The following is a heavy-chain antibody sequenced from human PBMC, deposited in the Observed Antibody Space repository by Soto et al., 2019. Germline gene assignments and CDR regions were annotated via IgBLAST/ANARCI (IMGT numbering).Heavy chain of an antibody. Sequence: QVQLVQSGAEVKKPGASVKVSCKASGYTFTGYYMHWVRQAPGQGLEWMGWINPSSGGTNYAQKFQGWVTMTRDTSISTAYMELSRLRSDDTAVYYCARESVTDAFDIWGQGTMVTVSS. CDR1: GYTFTGYY. V-gene: IGHV1-2*04. D-gene: IGHD4-17*01. CDR2: INPSSGGT. J-gene: IGHJ3*02. CDR3: ARESVTDAFDI.